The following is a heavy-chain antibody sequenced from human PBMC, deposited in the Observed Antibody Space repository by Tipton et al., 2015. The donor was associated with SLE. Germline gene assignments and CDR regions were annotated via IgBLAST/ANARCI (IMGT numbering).Heavy chain of an antibody. CDR3: ARDHGQQLQRGYFQH. Sequence: GLVKPSETLSRTCTVSGGSITNTNYYWGWIRQPPGKGLEWIGHIYTSGTTNYNPSLKSRVTISVDTSKNQFSLKLSSVTAADTAMYYCARDHGQQLQRGYFQHWGQGTLVTVSS. D-gene: IGHD6-13*01. CDR1: GGSITNTNYY. V-gene: IGHV4-61*05. CDR2: IYTSGTT. J-gene: IGHJ1*01.